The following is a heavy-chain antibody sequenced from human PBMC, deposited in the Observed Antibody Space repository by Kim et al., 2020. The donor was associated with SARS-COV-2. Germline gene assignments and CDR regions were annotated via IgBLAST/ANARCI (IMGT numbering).Heavy chain of an antibody. J-gene: IGHJ4*02. V-gene: IGHV4-31*03. D-gene: IGHD4-17*01. Sequence: SETLSLTCTVSGGSISSGGYYWSWIRQHPGKGLEWIGYIYYSGSTYYNPSLKSRVTISVDTSKNQFSLKLSSVTAADTSVYYCASSAYNYGDYDTVDYWGQGTLVTVSS. CDR2: IYYSGST. CDR3: ASSAYNYGDYDTVDY. CDR1: GGSISSGGYY.